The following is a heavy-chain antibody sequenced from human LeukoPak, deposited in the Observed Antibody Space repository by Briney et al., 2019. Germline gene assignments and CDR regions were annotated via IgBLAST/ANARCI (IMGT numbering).Heavy chain of an antibody. V-gene: IGHV4-4*07. J-gene: IGHJ6*02. CDR1: GGSISSYY. Sequence: KPSETLSLTCTVSGGSISSYYWSWIRQPAGKGLEWIGRIYTSGSTNYSPSLKSRVTMSVDTSKNQFSLKLSSVTAADTAVYYCARAMHSGYVSLYGMDVWGQGTTVTVSS. CDR3: ARAMHSGYVSLYGMDV. D-gene: IGHD5-12*01. CDR2: IYTSGST.